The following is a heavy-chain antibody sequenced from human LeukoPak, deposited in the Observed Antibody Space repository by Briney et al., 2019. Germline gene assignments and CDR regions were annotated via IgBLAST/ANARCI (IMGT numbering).Heavy chain of an antibody. D-gene: IGHD2-2*01. Sequence: RGSLRLSCAASGFSFSDYAMDWVRQAPGKGLEGVSAISSNSAYIFYADSVEGRFTISRDNAKSSVSLQMNSLRDDDTAVYYCARIFRYQLIDYYALDVWGKGTTVSVS. J-gene: IGHJ6*04. CDR3: ARIFRYQLIDYYALDV. CDR2: ISSNSAYI. CDR1: GFSFSDYA. V-gene: IGHV3-21*01.